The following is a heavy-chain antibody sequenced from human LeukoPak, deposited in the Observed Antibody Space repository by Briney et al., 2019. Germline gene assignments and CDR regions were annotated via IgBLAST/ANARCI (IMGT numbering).Heavy chain of an antibody. CDR1: GFTFSNYG. Sequence: PGGSLRLSCAASGFTFSNYGLHWVRQAPGKGLEWVALISYNGNKKYYADSVKGRFTISRDNSKNTLYLQMSSPRAEDTAVYYCAKDGDYYDSSGYYYFDYWGQGTLVTVSS. CDR2: ISYNGNKK. J-gene: IGHJ4*02. CDR3: AKDGDYYDSSGYYYFDY. V-gene: IGHV3-30*18. D-gene: IGHD3-22*01.